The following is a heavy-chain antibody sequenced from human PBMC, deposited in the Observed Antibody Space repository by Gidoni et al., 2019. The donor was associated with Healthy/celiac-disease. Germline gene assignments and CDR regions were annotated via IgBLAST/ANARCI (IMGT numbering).Heavy chain of an antibody. V-gene: IGHV5-51*01. D-gene: IGHD2-8*02. J-gene: IGHJ4*02. CDR3: ARVPVGRIKPAGVFDY. Sequence: YSPSVQRQVTISADKSISTAYLQWSSLKASDTAMYYCARVPVGRIKPAGVFDYWGQRTLVTVSS.